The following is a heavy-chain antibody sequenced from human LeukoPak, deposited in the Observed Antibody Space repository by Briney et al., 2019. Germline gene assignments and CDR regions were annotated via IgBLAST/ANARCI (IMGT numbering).Heavy chain of an antibody. CDR3: ARADTMASTLFYGMDV. Sequence: ASVKVSCKASGYTFTSYGISWVRQAPGQGLEWMGWISAYNGNTNYAQKLQGRVTMTTDTSTSTAYMELRSLRSDDTAVYYCARADTMASTLFYGMDVWGQGTTVTVSS. CDR1: GYTFTSYG. J-gene: IGHJ6*02. CDR2: ISAYNGNT. D-gene: IGHD3-10*01. V-gene: IGHV1-18*01.